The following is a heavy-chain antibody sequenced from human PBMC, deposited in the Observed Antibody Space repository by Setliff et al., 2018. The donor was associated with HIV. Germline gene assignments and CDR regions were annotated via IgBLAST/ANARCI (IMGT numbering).Heavy chain of an antibody. CDR1: GFTFSNYA. CDR3: ARDDYDISTGYYPD. Sequence: GGSLRLSCAASGFTFSNYAMSWVRQAPGEGLEWVSAILSTGERTFYADSVRGRFTISRDNAKSSLYLQMTSLRAEDTAVYYCARDDYDISTGYYPDWGQGTLVTVSS. V-gene: IGHV3-23*01. CDR2: ILSTGERT. J-gene: IGHJ4*02. D-gene: IGHD3-9*01.